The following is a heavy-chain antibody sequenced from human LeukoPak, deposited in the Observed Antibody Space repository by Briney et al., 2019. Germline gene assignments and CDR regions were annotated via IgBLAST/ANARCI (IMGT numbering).Heavy chain of an antibody. CDR2: ISGSGGST. CDR3: ARVGDYDSSGYYKY. D-gene: IGHD3-22*01. V-gene: IGHV3-23*01. CDR1: GFTFSSYA. Sequence: GGSLRLSCAASGFTFSSYAMSWVRQAPGKGLEWVSAISGSGGSTYYADSVKGRFTISRDNAKNSLYLQMNSLRAEDTAVYYCARVGDYDSSGYYKYWGQGTLVTVSS. J-gene: IGHJ4*02.